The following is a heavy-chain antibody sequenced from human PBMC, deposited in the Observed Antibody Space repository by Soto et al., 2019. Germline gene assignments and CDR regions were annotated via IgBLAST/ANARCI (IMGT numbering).Heavy chain of an antibody. D-gene: IGHD3-10*01. V-gene: IGHV3-48*02. CDR1: GLTFSSYS. CDR3: ATGPSGAFDI. Sequence: EVQLVESGGGLVQRGGSLRLSCAASGLTFSSYSMNWVRQAPGKGLEWVSYISSSGKTTYNADSVKGRFTISRDNAKNSLYLQMNSLTDEDTAVYYCATGPSGAFDIWGQGTMVTVSS. J-gene: IGHJ3*02. CDR2: ISSSGKTT.